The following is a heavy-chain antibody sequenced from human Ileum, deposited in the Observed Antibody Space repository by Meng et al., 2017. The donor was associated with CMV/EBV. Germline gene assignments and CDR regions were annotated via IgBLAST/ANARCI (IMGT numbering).Heavy chain of an antibody. J-gene: IGHJ3*01. CDR1: GFTVSSNY. CDR2: IYSGCST. CDR3: AKALGSYNRGAFDV. V-gene: IGHV3-66*02. D-gene: IGHD1-26*01. Sequence: ASGFTVSSNYMSWVRQAPGKGLEWVSVIYSGCSTYYADSVKGRFTISRDNSKNILYLQMNSLRAEDTAVYYCAKALGSYNRGAFDVWGQGTMVTVSS.